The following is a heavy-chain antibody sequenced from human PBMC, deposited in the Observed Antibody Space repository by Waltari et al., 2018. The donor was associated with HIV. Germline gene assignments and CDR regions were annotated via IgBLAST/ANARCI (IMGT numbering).Heavy chain of an antibody. CDR2: IKSKTDGETT. D-gene: IGHD2-21*01. CDR3: TRSGIVVVIAHDY. Sequence: EVQLVESGGALVKPGGSLRLSCVASGFTLNNAWMSWVRQAPGKGLEWVGRIKSKTDGETTDYAAPVKGRFTISRDDSKNTLYLQMNSLKTEDTAVYYCTRSGIVVVIAHDYWGQGTLVTVSS. V-gene: IGHV3-15*02. J-gene: IGHJ4*02. CDR1: GFTLNNAW.